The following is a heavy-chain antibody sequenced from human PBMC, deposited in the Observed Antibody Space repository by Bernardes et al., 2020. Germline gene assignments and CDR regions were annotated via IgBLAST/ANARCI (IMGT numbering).Heavy chain of an antibody. Sequence: ASVQVSCQASGHTFTNYDITWMRQATGQGLEWMGWMNPNTGTAGYAEKFEGRVVMTRDTSTSTAFMELNSLRPEDTAVYFCAMDTSGKYAGLPEYWGQGTLVTVSP. D-gene: IGHD1-1*01. J-gene: IGHJ4*02. CDR1: GHTFTNYD. V-gene: IGHV1-8*01. CDR3: AMDTSGKYAGLPEY. CDR2: MNPNTGTA.